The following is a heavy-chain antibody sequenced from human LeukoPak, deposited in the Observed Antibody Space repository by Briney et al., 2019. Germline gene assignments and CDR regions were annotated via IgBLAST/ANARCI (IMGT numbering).Heavy chain of an antibody. CDR2: ISSSSSTI. Sequence: GGSLRLSCAASGFTFSSYSMNWVRQAPGKGLEWVSYISSSSSTIYYADSVKGRFTISRDNAKNSLYLQMNSLRAEDTAVYYCARVARRLSGRIGPSYYMDVWGKGTTVTVSS. CDR1: GFTFSSYS. CDR3: ARVARRLSGRIGPSYYMDV. V-gene: IGHV3-48*01. J-gene: IGHJ6*03. D-gene: IGHD6-25*01.